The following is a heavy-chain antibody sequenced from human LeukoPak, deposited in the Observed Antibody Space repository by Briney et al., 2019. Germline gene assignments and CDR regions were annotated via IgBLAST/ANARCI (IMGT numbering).Heavy chain of an antibody. CDR2: INAGNGNT. CDR1: GYTFTSYA. V-gene: IGHV1-3*01. D-gene: IGHD3-10*01. CDR3: ARMVRGVGYWFDP. J-gene: IGHJ5*02. Sequence: ASVKVSCKASGYTFTSYAMHWVRQAPGQRLEWMGWINAGNGNTKYSQKFQGRVTITRDTSASTAYMELSSLRSEDTAVYYCARMVRGVGYWFDPWGQGTLVTVYS.